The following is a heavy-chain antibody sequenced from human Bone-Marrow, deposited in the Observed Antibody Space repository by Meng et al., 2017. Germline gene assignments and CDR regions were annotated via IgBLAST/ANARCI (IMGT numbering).Heavy chain of an antibody. CDR2: ISSSGSTI. Sequence: GGSLRLSCAASGFTFSSYEMNWVRQAPGKGLEWVSYISSSGSTIYYADSVKGRFTISRDNAKNSLYLQMNSLRAEDTAVYYCARVPTLGLQGDYWGQGTLVTVSS. J-gene: IGHJ4*02. D-gene: IGHD5-24*01. V-gene: IGHV3-48*03. CDR3: ARVPTLGLQGDY. CDR1: GFTFSSYE.